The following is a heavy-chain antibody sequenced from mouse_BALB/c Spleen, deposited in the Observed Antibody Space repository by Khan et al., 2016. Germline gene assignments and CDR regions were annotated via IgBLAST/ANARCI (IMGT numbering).Heavy chain of an antibody. V-gene: IGHV3-6*02. Sequence: EVQLQESGPGLVKPSQSLSLTCSVTGYSITSGYYWNWIRQFPGNQLEWMGYISYDGSNNYNPSLKNRFSITRDTSKNQFFLKLNSVTTEDTATSSCAVYDGYCGRFDYWGQGTTLTVSS. CDR3: AVYDGYCGRFDY. J-gene: IGHJ2*01. CDR2: ISYDGSN. CDR1: GYSITSGYY. D-gene: IGHD2-3*01.